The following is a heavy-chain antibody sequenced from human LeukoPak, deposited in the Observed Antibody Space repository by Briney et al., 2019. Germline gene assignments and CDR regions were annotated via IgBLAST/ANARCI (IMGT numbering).Heavy chain of an antibody. Sequence: GGSLRLSCAVAGLTFSDWYMRWLRQTPGKGLEWGSYISSSASETNYAYSVKGRFTSSRDNGRNSLYLQMNSLNTEDTAVYYCTTDPFQNIVVVPAAIIKMDYWGEGSLVTVAS. D-gene: IGHD2-2*01. J-gene: IGHJ4*02. CDR2: ISSSASET. V-gene: IGHV3-11*05. CDR3: TTDPFQNIVVVPAAIIKMDY. CDR1: GLTFSDWY.